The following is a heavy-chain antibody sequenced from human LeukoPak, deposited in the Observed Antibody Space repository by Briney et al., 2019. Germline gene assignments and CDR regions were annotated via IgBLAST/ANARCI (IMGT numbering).Heavy chain of an antibody. J-gene: IGHJ5*02. D-gene: IGHD1-1*01. CDR2: IYYSGST. Sequence: PSETLSLTCTVSGGSISSSSYYWGWIRQPPGKGLEWIGSIYYSGSTYYNPTLKSRVTIAVDTSKNQSSLKLSSVTGADTAVYYCARLARTPYNWFDPWGQGTLVTVSS. CDR1: GGSISSSSYY. CDR3: ARLARTPYNWFDP. V-gene: IGHV4-39*01.